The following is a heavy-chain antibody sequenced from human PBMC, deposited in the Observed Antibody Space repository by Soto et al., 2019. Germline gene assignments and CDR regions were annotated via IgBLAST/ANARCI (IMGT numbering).Heavy chain of an antibody. J-gene: IGHJ6*02. D-gene: IGHD3-10*01. Sequence: ASVKVSCKASGYMFTGYYMHWVRQAPGQGLEWMGWINPESGGTSYPQKFQGRVTMTRDTSISTAYMELSRLRSDDTAVYYCAFSYYYGSGSYYKPDSGGMDVWGQGTPVTV. V-gene: IGHV1-2*02. CDR1: GYMFTGYY. CDR3: AFSYYYGSGSYYKPDSGGMDV. CDR2: INPESGGT.